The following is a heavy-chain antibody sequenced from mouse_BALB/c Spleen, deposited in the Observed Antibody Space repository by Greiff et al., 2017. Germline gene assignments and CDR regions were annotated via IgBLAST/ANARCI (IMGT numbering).Heavy chain of an antibody. V-gene: IGHV1-69*02. CDR3: ARWGYDSRFAY. CDR2: IDPSDSYT. Sequence: QVQLQQPGAELVKPGASVKLSCKASGYTFTSYWMHWVKQRPGQGLEWIGEIDPSDSYTNYNQKFKGKATLTVDKSSSTAYMQLSSLTSEDSAVYYCARWGYDSRFAYWGQGTLVTVSA. J-gene: IGHJ3*01. CDR1: GYTFTSYW. D-gene: IGHD2-4*01.